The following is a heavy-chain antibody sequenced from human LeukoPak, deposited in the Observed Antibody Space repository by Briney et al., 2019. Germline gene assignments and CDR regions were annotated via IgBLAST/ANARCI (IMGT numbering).Heavy chain of an antibody. D-gene: IGHD4-17*01. J-gene: IGHJ4*02. CDR1: GFTFTDYY. CDR3: ARDSPIAYGVPGEASSDY. V-gene: IGHV3-11*01. CDR2: IHSRGRTT. Sequence: KTGGSLRLSCEASGFTFTDYYMSWIRQAPGKGLEWIAYIHSRGRTTYYADSVKGRFIISRDNAKNSVFLQMNSLSVEDTAVYYCARDSPIAYGVPGEASSDYWGQGTLVTVSS.